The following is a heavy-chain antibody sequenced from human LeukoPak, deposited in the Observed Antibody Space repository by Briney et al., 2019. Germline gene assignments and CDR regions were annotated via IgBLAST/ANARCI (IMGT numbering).Heavy chain of an antibody. CDR3: VTHPVGAKPEVDY. CDR1: GFTFSTYS. J-gene: IGHJ4*02. CDR2: ISGGSANGGTT. D-gene: IGHD1-26*01. V-gene: IGHV3-23*01. Sequence: SGGSLRLSCAASGFTFSTYSMNWVRQAPGKGLEWVSAISGGSANGGTTHYADSVKGRFTISRDNSKNTLYLQMNSLSAEDTAVYYCVTHPVGAKPEVDYWGQGTLVTVSS.